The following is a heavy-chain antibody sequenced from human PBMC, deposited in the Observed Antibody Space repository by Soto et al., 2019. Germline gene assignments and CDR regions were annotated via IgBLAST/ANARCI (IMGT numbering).Heavy chain of an antibody. CDR3: ARDRIGYCSGGSCYSRAFDI. CDR1: GYTFTSYG. D-gene: IGHD2-15*01. CDR2: ISAYNGNP. J-gene: IGHJ3*02. V-gene: IGHV1-18*01. Sequence: QVQLVQSGAEVKKPGASVKVSCKASGYTFTSYGISWVRQATEQVLEWMGWISAYNGNPNYAQKLQGRVTMTTDTSPSTAYMELRSLRSDDTAVYYCARDRIGYCSGGSCYSRAFDIWGQGTMVTVSS.